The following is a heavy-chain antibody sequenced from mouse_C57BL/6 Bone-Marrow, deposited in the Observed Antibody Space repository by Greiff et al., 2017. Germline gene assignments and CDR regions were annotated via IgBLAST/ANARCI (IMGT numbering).Heavy chain of an antibody. Sequence: EVQLQQSGPGLVKPSQSLSLTCSVTGYSITSGYYWNWIRQFPGNKLEWMGYISYDGSTNYNPSLKNRISITRDTSKNQFFLKLNSVTTEDTATYYYARVRWGVVADYFDYWGQGTTLTVSS. CDR3: ARVRWGVVADYFDY. D-gene: IGHD1-1*01. CDR1: GYSITSGYY. V-gene: IGHV3-6*01. CDR2: ISYDGST. J-gene: IGHJ2*01.